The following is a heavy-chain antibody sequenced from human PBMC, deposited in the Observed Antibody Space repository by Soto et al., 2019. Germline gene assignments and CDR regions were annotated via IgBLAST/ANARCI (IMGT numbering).Heavy chain of an antibody. CDR2: INHSGST. CDR3: ASSYYGSGSYSDYYMDV. Sequence: SESLSLTCAVYGGSFSGYDGSWIRQPPGKGLEWIGEINHSGSTNYNPSLKSRVTISVDTSKNQFSLKLSSVTAADTAVYYCASSYYGSGSYSDYYMDVWGKGTTVTVSS. D-gene: IGHD3-10*01. J-gene: IGHJ6*03. V-gene: IGHV4-34*01. CDR1: GGSFSGYD.